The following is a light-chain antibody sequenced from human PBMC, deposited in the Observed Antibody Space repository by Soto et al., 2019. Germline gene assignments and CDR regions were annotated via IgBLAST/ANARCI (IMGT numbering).Light chain of an antibody. Sequence: DLQMTQSPSSVSASVGDSVIITCRASQGVSSWLAWYQHKPGTAPKLLIYAASTLQSGVPSRFSGSGSGTDFSLTISSLQPEDSATYYCQQAITFPLTFGGGTKVEI. J-gene: IGKJ4*01. V-gene: IGKV1-12*01. CDR1: QGVSSW. CDR2: AAS. CDR3: QQAITFPLT.